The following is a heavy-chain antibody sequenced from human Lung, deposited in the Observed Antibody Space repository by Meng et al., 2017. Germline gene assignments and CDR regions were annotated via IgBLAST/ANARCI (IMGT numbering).Heavy chain of an antibody. Sequence: QLWLPPGGSRLWTSSETLSITCVVSGGCISDYYWSWIRQPPGSGLECIGEINHSVSTNYNPSLESRATISVDTSQNNLSLKLSSVTAADSAVYYCARGPTTMAHDFDYWGQGTLVTVSS. J-gene: IGHJ4*02. D-gene: IGHD4-11*01. CDR2: INHSVST. CDR3: ARGPTTMAHDFDY. CDR1: GGCISDYY. V-gene: IGHV4-34*01.